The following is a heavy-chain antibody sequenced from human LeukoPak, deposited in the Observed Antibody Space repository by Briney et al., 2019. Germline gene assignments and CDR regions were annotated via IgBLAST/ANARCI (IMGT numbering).Heavy chain of an antibody. J-gene: IGHJ5*02. Sequence: ASVKVSCKASGYTFTGYYMHWVRQAPGQGPEWMGWINPNSGGTNYAQKFQGSVTMTRDTSISTAYMELSRLRSDDTAVYYCARPYCSSTSCYGWFDPWGQGTLVTVSS. CDR2: INPNSGGT. V-gene: IGHV1-2*02. D-gene: IGHD2-2*01. CDR1: GYTFTGYY. CDR3: ARPYCSSTSCYGWFDP.